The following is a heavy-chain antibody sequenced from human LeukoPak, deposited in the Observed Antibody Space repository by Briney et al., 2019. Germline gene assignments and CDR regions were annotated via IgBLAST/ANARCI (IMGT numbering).Heavy chain of an antibody. CDR3: ARGSGWLYFDY. CDR1: GFTFGAYT. CDR2: ISSSGSTI. V-gene: IGHV3-11*01. D-gene: IGHD6-19*01. Sequence: GGSLDFSLAAPGFTFGAYTMAWIGRAQGRGWEWVSYISSSGSTIYYADSVKGRFTISRDNAKNSLYLQMNSLRAEDTAVYYCARGSGWLYFDYWGQGTLVTVSS. J-gene: IGHJ4*02.